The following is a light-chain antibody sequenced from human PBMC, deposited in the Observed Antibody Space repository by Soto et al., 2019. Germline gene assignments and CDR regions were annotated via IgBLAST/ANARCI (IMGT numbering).Light chain of an antibody. CDR3: QQRSNWPPLT. CDR1: QSVSSY. V-gene: IGKV3-11*01. J-gene: IGKJ4*01. Sequence: EIVLTQSPATLSLSPGQRATLSSRASQSVSSYLAWYQQKPGQAPRLLIYDASNRATGIPARCSGSGSGTDFTLTISSLEPEAFAVYYCQQRSNWPPLTFGGGTKVEIK. CDR2: DAS.